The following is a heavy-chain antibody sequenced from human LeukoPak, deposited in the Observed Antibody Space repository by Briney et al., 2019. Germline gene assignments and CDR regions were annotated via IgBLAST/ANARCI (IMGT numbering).Heavy chain of an antibody. D-gene: IGHD4-17*01. CDR3: ARARLYGDYVGAFDI. CDR1: GFTFSSYD. J-gene: IGHJ3*02. CDR2: IGTAGDT. Sequence: GGSLRLSCAASGFTFSSYDMHWVRQATGKGLEWVSAIGTAGDTYYPGSVKGRFTISRENAKNSLYLQMNSLRAGDTAVYYCARARLYGDYVGAFDIWGQGTMVTVCS. V-gene: IGHV3-13*01.